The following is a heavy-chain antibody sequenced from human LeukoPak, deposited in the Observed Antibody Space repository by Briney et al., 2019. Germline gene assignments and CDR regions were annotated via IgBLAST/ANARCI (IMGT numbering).Heavy chain of an antibody. CDR2: IIPILGIA. J-gene: IGHJ4*02. V-gene: IGHV1-69*04. Sequence: SVKVSCKASGGTFSSYTISWVRQAPGQGLEWMGRIIPILGIANYAQKFQGRVTITADKSTSTAYMELSSLRSEDTAVYYCARDSLGYCSSTSCRPSYYWGQGSLVTVSS. D-gene: IGHD2-2*01. CDR1: GGTFSSYT. CDR3: ARDSLGYCSSTSCRPSYY.